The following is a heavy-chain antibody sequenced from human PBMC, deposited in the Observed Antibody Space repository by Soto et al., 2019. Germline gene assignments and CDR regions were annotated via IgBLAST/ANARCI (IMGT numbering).Heavy chain of an antibody. CDR2: INPNSGAT. CDR1: GYTFTGYF. D-gene: IGHD3-3*01. V-gene: IGHV1-2*02. CDR3: ARGGGTILAPLP. Sequence: QVQLVQSGAEVKKPGASVKVSCKASGYTFTGYFMHWVRQAPGQGLEWMRWINPNSGATKYAQKFQGRITLSRDTSIRTAYMELTGLRSDDTAVYYCARGGGTILAPLPWGQGTQVTVSA. J-gene: IGHJ5*02.